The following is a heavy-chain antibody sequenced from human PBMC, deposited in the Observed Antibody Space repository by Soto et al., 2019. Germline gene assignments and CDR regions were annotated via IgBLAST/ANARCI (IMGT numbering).Heavy chain of an antibody. Sequence: QVQLQESGPGMVKPSETLSLTCTVSSDPPSTHNWGWIRQTPGKGLEWIGSIYETGSTSYNPSLNSRVTISLYRPTKQLSLQLSSATAADTAMYHCVRQGIGPLHGLVDVWGRGTTVTVSS. CDR2: IYETGST. CDR1: SDPPSTHN. J-gene: IGHJ6*02. CDR3: VRQGIGPLHGLVDV. D-gene: IGHD3-10*01. V-gene: IGHV4-59*08.